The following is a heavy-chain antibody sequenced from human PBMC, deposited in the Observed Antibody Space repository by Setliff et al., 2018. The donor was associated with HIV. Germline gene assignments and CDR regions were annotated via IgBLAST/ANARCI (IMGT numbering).Heavy chain of an antibody. D-gene: IGHD3-10*01. Sequence: ASVKVSCKASGYTFTTYGVNWVRQAPGQGLEWMGWINSYNGNTKFAQKFQGRVTMTTDTSTTTAFMELRSLKADDTGIYYCSRSGVPPYYYYGVDVWGQGTTVTV. CDR3: SRSGVPPYYYYGVDV. CDR2: INSYNGNT. V-gene: IGHV1-18*04. J-gene: IGHJ6*02. CDR1: GYTFTTYG.